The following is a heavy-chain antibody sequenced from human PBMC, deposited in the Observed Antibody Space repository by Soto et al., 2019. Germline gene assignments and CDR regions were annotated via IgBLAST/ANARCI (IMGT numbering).Heavy chain of an antibody. CDR1: GYTFTSYG. V-gene: IGHV1-18*04. CDR2: ISAYNGNT. J-gene: IGHJ3*02. CDR3: ARDAPSGREGVVIIGAFDI. D-gene: IGHD3-3*01. Sequence: ASVEVSCKASGYTFTSYGISWVLQAPGQGLEWMGWISAYNGNTNYAQKLQGRVTMTTDTSTSTAYMELRSLRSDDTAVYYCARDAPSGREGVVIIGAFDIWGQGTMVTVSS.